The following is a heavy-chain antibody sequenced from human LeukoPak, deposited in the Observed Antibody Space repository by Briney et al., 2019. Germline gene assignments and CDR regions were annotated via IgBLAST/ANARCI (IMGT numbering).Heavy chain of an antibody. D-gene: IGHD2-2*01. CDR3: AKEGYCSSTRCHSGYMDV. V-gene: IGHV3-21*01. CDR1: GFTFSSYS. J-gene: IGHJ6*03. Sequence: PGGSLRLSCAASGFTFSSYSMNWVRQAPGKGLEWVSSICSSSSYIYYADSVKGRFTISRDNAKNSLYLQMNSLRAEDTAVYYCAKEGYCSSTRCHSGYMDVWGKGTTVTVSS. CDR2: ICSSSSYI.